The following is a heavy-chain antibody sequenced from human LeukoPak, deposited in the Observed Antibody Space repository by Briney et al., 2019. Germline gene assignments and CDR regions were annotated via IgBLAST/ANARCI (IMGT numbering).Heavy chain of an antibody. Sequence: PGRSLRLSCAASGFTFSSYGMHWVRQAPGKGLEWVAVISYDGSNKYYADSVKGRFTISRDNSKNTLYLQMNSLRAEDTAVYYCAKDRFLYDSSGPLDYWGQRTLVTVPS. J-gene: IGHJ4*02. CDR1: GFTFSSYG. CDR2: ISYDGSNK. CDR3: AKDRFLYDSSGPLDY. V-gene: IGHV3-30*18. D-gene: IGHD3-22*01.